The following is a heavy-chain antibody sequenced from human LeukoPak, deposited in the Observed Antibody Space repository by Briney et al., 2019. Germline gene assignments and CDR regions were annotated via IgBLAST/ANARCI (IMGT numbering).Heavy chain of an antibody. Sequence: ASVKVSCKASGYTFTSYGISWVRQAPGQGLEWMGWISAYNGNTNYAQKLQGRVTMTTDTSTSTAYMELRSMRSDDTAVYYCARGGIAVAGGNYYYYYMDVWGKGTTVTVSS. CDR3: ARGGIAVAGGNYYYYYMDV. CDR1: GYTFTSYG. V-gene: IGHV1-18*01. J-gene: IGHJ6*03. D-gene: IGHD6-19*01. CDR2: ISAYNGNT.